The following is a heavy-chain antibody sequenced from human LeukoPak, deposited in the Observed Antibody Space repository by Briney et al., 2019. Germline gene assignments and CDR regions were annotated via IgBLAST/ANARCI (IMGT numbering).Heavy chain of an antibody. CDR2: INPNSGGT. D-gene: IGHD1-26*01. Sequence: ASVKVSCKAFGYSFTNYYIHWVRQAPGQGLEWMGWINPNSGGTNYAQKFQGRVTMTTDTSTSTVYMELRSLRSDDTAVYYCAFSSYYLQGNYYYMDVWGKGTTVTVSS. J-gene: IGHJ6*03. CDR3: AFSSYYLQGNYYYMDV. CDR1: GYSFTNYY. V-gene: IGHV1-2*02.